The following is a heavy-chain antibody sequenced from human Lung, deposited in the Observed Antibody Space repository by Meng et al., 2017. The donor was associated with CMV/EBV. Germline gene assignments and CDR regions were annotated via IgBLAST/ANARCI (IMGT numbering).Heavy chain of an antibody. V-gene: IGHV4-39*07. CDR3: ARVGPTKYGGKGVGFDP. CDR2: IYYSGST. Sequence: ISSSSYSWGWIRQPPGKGLEWIGSIYYSGSTYYNPSLKSRVTISVDTSKNQFSLKLSSVTAADTAVYYCARVGPTKYGGKGVGFDPWGQGTLVTVSS. D-gene: IGHD4-23*01. CDR1: ISSSSYS. J-gene: IGHJ5*02.